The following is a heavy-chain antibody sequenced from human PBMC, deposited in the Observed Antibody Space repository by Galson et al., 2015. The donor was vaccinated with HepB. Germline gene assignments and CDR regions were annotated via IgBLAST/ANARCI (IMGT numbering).Heavy chain of an antibody. J-gene: IGHJ4*02. CDR3: AKVDYSSSSADFDY. CDR2: ISGSGGRT. CDR1: GFTFRSYT. D-gene: IGHD6-6*01. V-gene: IGHV3-23*01. Sequence: SLRLSCAASGFTFRSYTMNWVRQAPGKGLEWVSDISGSGGRTYYADSVKGRFTISRDNSKNTLYLQMNSLRAEDTAVYYCAKVDYSSSSADFDYWGQGTLVTVSS.